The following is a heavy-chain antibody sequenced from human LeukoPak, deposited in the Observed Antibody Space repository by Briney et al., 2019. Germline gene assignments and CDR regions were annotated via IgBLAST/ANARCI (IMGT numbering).Heavy chain of an antibody. J-gene: IGHJ4*02. CDR3: VRGRGQQLVPGY. D-gene: IGHD6-13*01. CDR2: IYYSGST. Sequence: SETLSLTCTVSGGSISSSSYYWGWIRQPPGKGLEWIGSIYYSGSTYYNPSLKSRVTISVDTSKNQFPLKLSSVTAADTAVYYCVRGRGQQLVPGYWGQGTLVTVSS. V-gene: IGHV4-39*01. CDR1: GGSISSSSYY.